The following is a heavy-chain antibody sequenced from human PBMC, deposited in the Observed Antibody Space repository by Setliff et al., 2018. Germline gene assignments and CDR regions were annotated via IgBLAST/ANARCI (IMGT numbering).Heavy chain of an antibody. V-gene: IGHV4-61*09. CDR1: GASLSSGSYY. J-gene: IGHJ6*02. CDR2: IYTNGAT. Sequence: LSLTCTVSGASLSSGSYYWSWIRQSAGKGLEWIGHIYTNGATSYSPSLKSRVSISADTSKNVLSLRLTSVTAAGTAVYYCAKEYVVISFVRNSHQHYGMDVWGPGTTVTSP. D-gene: IGHD2-21*01. CDR3: AKEYVVISFVRNSHQHYGMDV.